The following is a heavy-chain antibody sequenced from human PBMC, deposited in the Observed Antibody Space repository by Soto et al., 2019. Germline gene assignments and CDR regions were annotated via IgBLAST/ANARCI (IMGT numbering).Heavy chain of an antibody. Sequence: QVQLVESGGGLVKPGGSLRLSCAASGFTFSDYYMSWIRQAPGKGLEWVSYISSSGTNTYYADCVKGRFTISRDNAKNSLYLQMNSLRAEDTAVYYCARTPYYDFWSGYLDYWGQGTLVTVSS. CDR1: GFTFSDYY. CDR2: ISSSGTNT. J-gene: IGHJ4*02. CDR3: ARTPYYDFWSGYLDY. V-gene: IGHV3-11*01. D-gene: IGHD3-3*01.